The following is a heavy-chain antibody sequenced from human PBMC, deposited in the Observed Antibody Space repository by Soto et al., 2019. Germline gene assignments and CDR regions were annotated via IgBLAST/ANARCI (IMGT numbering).Heavy chain of an antibody. CDR1: GGSISSGTYS. D-gene: IGHD3-10*01. V-gene: IGHV4-39*01. CDR2: SYFTGNT. J-gene: IGHJ4*02. Sequence: SETLSLTCTVSGGSISSGTYSWGWIRQPPGKGLEWIGNSYFTGNTPYNPSLNSRVTISVDTSKSQVSLSLTSVTAADTAVYYCTSDYTLRSYRFDYWGRGILVTVS. CDR3: TSDYTLRSYRFDY.